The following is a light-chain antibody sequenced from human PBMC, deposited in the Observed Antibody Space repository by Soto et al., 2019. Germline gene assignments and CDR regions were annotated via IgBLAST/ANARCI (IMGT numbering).Light chain of an antibody. J-gene: IGLJ2*01. Sequence: NFMLTQPHSVSESPGKTVTISCTRSSGSIASNYVQWYQQSPGSVPTTVIYEGHQRPSGVPDRFSGSTDGSSNSASLTISGLQTEDEADYYCQSSDRSTVVFGGGTKVTVI. V-gene: IGLV6-57*04. CDR1: SGSIASNY. CDR3: QSSDRSTVV. CDR2: EGH.